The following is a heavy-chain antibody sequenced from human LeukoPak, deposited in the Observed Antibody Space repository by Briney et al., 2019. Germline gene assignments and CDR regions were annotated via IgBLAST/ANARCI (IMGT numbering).Heavy chain of an antibody. CDR3: ARDAYCSGGSCYPLTFDY. CDR1: GFTFSSYE. V-gene: IGHV3-48*03. CDR2: ISSSGSTI. Sequence: GGSLRLSCAASGFTFSSYEMNWVRQAPGKGLASVSYISSSGSTIYYADSVKGRFTISRDNAKNSLYLQMNSLRAEDTAVYYCARDAYCSGGSCYPLTFDYWGQGTLVTVSS. J-gene: IGHJ4*02. D-gene: IGHD2-15*01.